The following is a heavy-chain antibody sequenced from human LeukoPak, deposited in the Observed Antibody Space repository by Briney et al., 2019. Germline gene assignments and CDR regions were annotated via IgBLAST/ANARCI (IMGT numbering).Heavy chain of an antibody. J-gene: IGHJ5*02. CDR3: AGDQGPYYYDSSGSGFDP. CDR1: GYTFTSYG. CDR2: ISAYNGNT. V-gene: IGHV1-18*01. Sequence: GESLKISCKGSGYTFTSYGISWVRQAPGQGLEWMGWISAYNGNTNYAQKLQGRVTMTTDTSTSTAYMELRSLRSDDTAVYYCAGDQGPYYYDSSGSGFDPWGQGTLVTVSS. D-gene: IGHD3-22*01.